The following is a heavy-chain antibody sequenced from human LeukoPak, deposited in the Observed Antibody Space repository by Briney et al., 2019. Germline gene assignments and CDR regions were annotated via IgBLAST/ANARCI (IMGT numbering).Heavy chain of an antibody. J-gene: IGHJ4*02. D-gene: IGHD3-22*01. Sequence: SETLSLTCTVSGGSISSYYWSWIRQPAGKGLEWIGRIYTSGSTNYNPSLKSRVTISADKSKNQFSLKLSSVTAADTAVYYCARSSSSGYYYYFDYWGQGTLVTVSS. CDR3: ARSSSSGYYYYFDY. V-gene: IGHV4-4*07. CDR1: GGSISSYY. CDR2: IYTSGST.